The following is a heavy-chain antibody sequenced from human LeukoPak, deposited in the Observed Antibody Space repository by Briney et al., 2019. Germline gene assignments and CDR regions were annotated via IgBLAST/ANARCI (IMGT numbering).Heavy chain of an antibody. D-gene: IGHD5-18*01. V-gene: IGHV3-20*04. CDR2: INWNGGST. CDR3: ARAPNGESGTAMAKNHLHYYYYYYMDV. CDR1: GFTFSSYS. Sequence: PGGSLRLSCAASGFTFSSYSMNWARQAPGKGLEWVSGINWNGGSTGYADSVKGRFTISRDNAKNSLYLQMNSLRAEDTAVYYCARAPNGESGTAMAKNHLHYYYYYYMDVWGKGTTVTVSS. J-gene: IGHJ6*03.